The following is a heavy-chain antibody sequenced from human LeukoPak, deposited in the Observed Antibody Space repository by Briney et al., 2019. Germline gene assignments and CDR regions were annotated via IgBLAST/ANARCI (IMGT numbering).Heavy chain of an antibody. D-gene: IGHD5-18*01. V-gene: IGHV5-51*01. CDR2: IYPGDSDT. CDR3: ARHLRLWQNWFDP. Sequence: GESLKISCKGSGYSFTNYWIGWVRQMPGKGPEWMGIIYPGDSDTRYSPSFQGQVTISADKSISTAYLQWTILTAPDTAMYYCARHLRLWQNWFDPWGQGTLVTVSS. J-gene: IGHJ5*02. CDR1: GYSFTNYW.